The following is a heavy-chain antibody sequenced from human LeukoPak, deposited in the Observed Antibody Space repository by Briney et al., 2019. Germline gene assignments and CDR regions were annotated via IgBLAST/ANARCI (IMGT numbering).Heavy chain of an antibody. J-gene: IGHJ4*02. CDR1: GFTVSSNY. CDR2: IYSGGST. V-gene: IGHV3-53*01. Sequence: GGSLRLSCAASGFTVSSNYMSWVRQAPGKGLEWVSVIYSGGSTYYADSVKGRFTISRDNSKNTLYLQMNSLRAEDTAVYYCAKDLGGANWNFDYWGQGTLVTVSS. D-gene: IGHD1-20*01. CDR3: AKDLGGANWNFDY.